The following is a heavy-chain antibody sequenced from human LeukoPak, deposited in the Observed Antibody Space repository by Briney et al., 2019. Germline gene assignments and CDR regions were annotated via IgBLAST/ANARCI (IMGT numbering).Heavy chain of an antibody. V-gene: IGHV3-30*04. D-gene: IGHD4-17*01. CDR1: GCTFISYA. CDR3: ARESGVHYGGSTYY. J-gene: IGHJ4*02. Sequence: RGGALRHSCAASGCTFISYARHGVRQAPAREREGVAGISYDGSNKYYADSVKGRFSISRDNSKNTLYLQMYSLRAEDTAVYYCARESGVHYGGSTYYWGQGTLVTVSS. CDR2: ISYDGSNK.